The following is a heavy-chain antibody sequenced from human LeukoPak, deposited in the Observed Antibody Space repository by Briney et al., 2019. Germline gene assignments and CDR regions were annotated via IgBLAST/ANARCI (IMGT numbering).Heavy chain of an antibody. J-gene: IGHJ6*03. V-gene: IGHV4-4*07. CDR2: IYGSGST. D-gene: IGHD3-10*01. Sequence: SETLSLTCTVSGGSIRSYWSWIRQPAGKGLEWIGRIYGSGSTDYNPSLKSRVTMSIDTSKNQFSLKLSSVTAADTAVYYRARRRAYYGSGSRYYYMDVWGKGTTVTISS. CDR3: ARRRAYYGSGSRYYYMDV. CDR1: GGSIRSY.